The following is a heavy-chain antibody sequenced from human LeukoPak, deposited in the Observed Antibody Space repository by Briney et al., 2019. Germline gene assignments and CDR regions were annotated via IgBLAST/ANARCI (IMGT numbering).Heavy chain of an antibody. CDR2: INPKSGGT. J-gene: IGHJ6*02. Sequence: GASVKVSCKASGYTFTGHYLHWVRQAPGQGLEWVAWINPKSGGTDYAQKFQGRVTMTRDTSISTAYMELSRLRSDDTAVYYCARGVLIRRHYYGMDVWGQGTTVTVSS. CDR3: ARGVLIRRHYYGMDV. V-gene: IGHV1-2*02. CDR1: GYTFTGHY. D-gene: IGHD3-10*01.